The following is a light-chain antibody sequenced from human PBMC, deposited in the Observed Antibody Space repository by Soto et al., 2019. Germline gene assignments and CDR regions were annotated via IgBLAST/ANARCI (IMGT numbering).Light chain of an antibody. CDR1: SSDIGNYNY. CDR2: EVS. J-gene: IGLJ3*02. CDR3: CSYSSSTTSPWV. V-gene: IGLV2-14*01. Sequence: QSALTQPASVSGPPGQSITISCIGSSSDIGNYNYVSWYQQHPGKAPKVIIYEVSSRPSGVSHRFSGSKSGNTASLTISGLQAEDEADYYCCSYSSSTTSPWVFGGGTKLTVL.